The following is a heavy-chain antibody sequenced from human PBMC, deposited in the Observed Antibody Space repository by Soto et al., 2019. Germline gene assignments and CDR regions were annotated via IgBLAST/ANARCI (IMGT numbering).Heavy chain of an antibody. V-gene: IGHV1-18*01. CDR3: ARGRTVSSIGPILV. D-gene: IGHD1-1*01. CDR2: VSPKSGNT. CDR1: GYNFFDYG. Sequence: QIQLVQSGAEVKKPGASVKVSGKASGYNFFDYGVSWVRQAPGQGLEWMGWVSPKSGNTDYARKVQGRVTMTTDISTRTAYMELRGLISDDTGVYYCARGRTVSSIGPILVWGQGTLVSVAS. J-gene: IGHJ1*01.